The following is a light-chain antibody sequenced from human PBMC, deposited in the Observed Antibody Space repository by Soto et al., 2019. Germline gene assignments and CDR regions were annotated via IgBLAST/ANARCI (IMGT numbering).Light chain of an antibody. V-gene: IGKV3-20*01. Sequence: IVSTQSPDTLSLSQGERATLSCRASQSVSSNYLAWYQQKLGQAPRLLIYDASRRATGIPDRFSGSGSGTDFTLTISRLEPEDFVVYYCQQYGRSPTFGQGTRWIS. CDR3: QQYGRSPT. J-gene: IGKJ1*01. CDR1: QSVSSNY. CDR2: DAS.